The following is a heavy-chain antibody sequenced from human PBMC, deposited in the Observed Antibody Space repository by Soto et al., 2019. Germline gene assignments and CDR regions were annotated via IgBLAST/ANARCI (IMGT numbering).Heavy chain of an antibody. CDR2: IIPIFGTA. CDR1: GGTFSSYA. CDR3: ARVNYYYKAGTLGAFDI. J-gene: IGHJ3*02. D-gene: IGHD3-22*01. Sequence: QVQLVQSGAEVKKPGSSVKVSCKASGGTFSSYAISWVRQAPGQGLEWMGGIIPIFGTANYAQKFQGRVTITADESTSTAYMELSSLRSEDTAVYYCARVNYYYKAGTLGAFDIWGQGRMVTVSS. V-gene: IGHV1-69*01.